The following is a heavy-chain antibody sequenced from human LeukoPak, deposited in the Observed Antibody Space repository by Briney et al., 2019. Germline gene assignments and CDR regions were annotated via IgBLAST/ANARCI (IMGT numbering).Heavy chain of an antibody. V-gene: IGHV3-21*01. CDR1: GFTFSSYS. D-gene: IGHD3-22*01. Sequence: GSLRLSCAASGFTFSSYSMNWVRQAPGKGLEWVSSISSSRNYIYYADSVKGRFTISRDNAKNSLYLQMNSLRAEDTAVYYCARYRYDSSGYYLDYYYYYYMDVWGKGTTVTVSS. J-gene: IGHJ6*03. CDR2: ISSSRNYI. CDR3: ARYRYDSSGYYLDYYYYYYMDV.